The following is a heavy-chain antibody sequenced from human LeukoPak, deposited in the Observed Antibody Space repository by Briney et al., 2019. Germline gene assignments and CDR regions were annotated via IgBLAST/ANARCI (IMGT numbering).Heavy chain of an antibody. CDR3: ARQATRIAAASTSIDY. V-gene: IGHV3-64*01. CDR1: RFTFSSYA. D-gene: IGHD6-13*01. J-gene: IGHJ4*02. Sequence: GGSLRLSCAASRFTFSSYAMHWVRQAPGKGLEYVSAISSNGGSTYYANSVKGRFIISRDNSKNTLYLQMGSLRAEDMAVYYCARQATRIAAASTSIDYWGQGTLVTVSS. CDR2: ISSNGGST.